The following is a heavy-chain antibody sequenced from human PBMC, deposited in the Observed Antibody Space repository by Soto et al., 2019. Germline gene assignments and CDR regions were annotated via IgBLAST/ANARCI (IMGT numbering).Heavy chain of an antibody. CDR2: ISYDGSNK. Sequence: QVQLVESGGGVVQPGRSLRLSCAASGFTFGTYAMHWVRQAPGQGLEWVAVISYDGSNKYYADSVRGRFTISRDKSKNTVYLQMNSLRPEDTAVYYCAKGMNYDYNYSLDVWGQGTTVTVSS. J-gene: IGHJ6*02. CDR3: AKGMNYDYNYSLDV. V-gene: IGHV3-30*18. CDR1: GFTFGTYA.